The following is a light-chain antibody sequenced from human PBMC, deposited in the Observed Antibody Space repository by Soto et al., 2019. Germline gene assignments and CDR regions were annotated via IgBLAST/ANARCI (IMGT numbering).Light chain of an antibody. CDR1: QGINLF. Sequence: DIQLTQSPSFLSASVGDRVTITCRGSQGINLFIALFQRKPGKAPNXLISAASTLQSGVPSSFSGSGSETEFTLTITCLQPEDSATYYCQQRKSYPRTFGQGTKVDIK. CDR3: QQRKSYPRT. V-gene: IGKV1-9*01. J-gene: IGKJ2*01. CDR2: AAS.